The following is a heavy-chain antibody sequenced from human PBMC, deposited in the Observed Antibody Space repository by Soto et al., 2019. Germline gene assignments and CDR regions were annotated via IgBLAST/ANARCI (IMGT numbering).Heavy chain of an antibody. CDR1: GFTFSSYW. V-gene: IGHV3-74*01. D-gene: IGHD4-17*01. Sequence: EVQLVESGGGLVQPGGSLRLSCAASGFTFSSYWMHWARQAPGKGLVWVSRINSDGSSTSYADSVKGRLTISRDNAKNTLYLQMNRLRADDTAVDYCARAIDRDYDAGHLELWGRGTLVTVSS. CDR3: ARAIDRDYDAGHLEL. CDR2: INSDGSST. J-gene: IGHJ2*01.